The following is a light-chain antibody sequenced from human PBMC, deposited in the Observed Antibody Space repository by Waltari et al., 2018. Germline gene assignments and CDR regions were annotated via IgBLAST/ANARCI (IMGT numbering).Light chain of an antibody. J-gene: IGLJ2*01. CDR2: EGN. CDR3: CSNVGSSVF. V-gene: IGLV2-23*03. Sequence: QSALTQPASVSGSPGQSLTISCTGFNSNVGSYNLVSWYQKHPVKAPKLLIYEGNRRPSGVSNRFSGSKSDNTASLTLSGLQAEDEADYYCCSNVGSSVFFGGGTKLTVL. CDR1: NSNVGSYNL.